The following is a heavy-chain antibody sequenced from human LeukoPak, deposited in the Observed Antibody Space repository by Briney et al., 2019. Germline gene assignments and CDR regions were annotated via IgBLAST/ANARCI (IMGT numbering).Heavy chain of an antibody. CDR3: ARDGGIAVAGIIDY. CDR1: GGSISSYY. Sequence: SETLSLTCTVPGGSISSYYWSWIRQPPGKGLEWIGYIYYSGSTYYNPSLKSRVTISVDTSKNQFSLKLSSVTAADTAVYYCARDGGIAVAGIIDYWGQGTLVTVSS. D-gene: IGHD6-19*01. V-gene: IGHV4-59*06. J-gene: IGHJ4*02. CDR2: IYYSGST.